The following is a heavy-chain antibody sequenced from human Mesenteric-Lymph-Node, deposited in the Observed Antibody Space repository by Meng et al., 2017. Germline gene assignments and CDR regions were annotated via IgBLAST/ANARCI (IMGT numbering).Heavy chain of an antibody. CDR3: ARGGATPMIIKY. D-gene: IGHD3-10*01. Sequence: QVHLKQRGAVVLKPSETLFLTCAVYGGSLSGYYWSWIRQPPGKGLEWMGEVYHNGVTKYSPSLRSRVVISIDTSKNQFSLNLRSVSAADTAMYYCARGGATPMIIKYWGPGTLVTVSS. CDR1: GGSLSGYY. V-gene: IGHV4-34*02. CDR2: VYHNGVT. J-gene: IGHJ4*02.